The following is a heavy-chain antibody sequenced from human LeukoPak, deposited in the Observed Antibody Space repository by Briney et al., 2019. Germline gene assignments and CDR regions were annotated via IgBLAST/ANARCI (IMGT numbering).Heavy chain of an antibody. CDR3: ARDRGVRQQLVVDY. D-gene: IGHD6-13*01. Sequence: ASVKVSCKASGYTFTGYYMHWVRQAPGQGLEWMGRINPNSGGTNYAQKFQGRVTTTRDTSISTAYMELSRLRSDDTAVYYCARDRGVRQQLVVDYWGQGTLVTVSS. J-gene: IGHJ4*02. V-gene: IGHV1-2*06. CDR2: INPNSGGT. CDR1: GYTFTGYY.